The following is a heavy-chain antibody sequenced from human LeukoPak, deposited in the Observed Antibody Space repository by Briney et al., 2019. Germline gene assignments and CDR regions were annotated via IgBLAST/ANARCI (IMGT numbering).Heavy chain of an antibody. D-gene: IGHD5-18*01. J-gene: IGHJ4*02. CDR3: ARAVPVDTAMVD. Sequence: ASVTVSCKASGYTFTSYGISWVRQAPGQGLEWMGWISAYNGNTNYAQKLQGRVTMTTDTSTSTAYMELRSPRSDDTAVYYCARAVPVDTAMVDWGQGTLVTVSS. CDR1: GYTFTSYG. V-gene: IGHV1-18*01. CDR2: ISAYNGNT.